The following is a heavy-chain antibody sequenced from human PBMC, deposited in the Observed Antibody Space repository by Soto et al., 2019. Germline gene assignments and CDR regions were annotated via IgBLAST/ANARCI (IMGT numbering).Heavy chain of an antibody. Sequence: EVQLVESGGGLVQPGGSLRLSCAASGFTHSSYNMNWVRQAPGKGLEWVSYISGSSDTIYYADSVKGRFTISRDNAKNSLYLQMDSLRDEDTAVYYCARDHGGSTWFVGIYYYFGVDVWGQGTTVTVSS. D-gene: IGHD6-13*01. CDR1: GFTHSSYN. CDR3: ARDHGGSTWFVGIYYYFGVDV. V-gene: IGHV3-48*02. J-gene: IGHJ6*02. CDR2: ISGSSDTI.